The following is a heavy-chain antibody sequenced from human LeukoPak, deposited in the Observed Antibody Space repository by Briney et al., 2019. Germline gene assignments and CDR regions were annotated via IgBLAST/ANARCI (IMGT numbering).Heavy chain of an antibody. D-gene: IGHD3-22*01. CDR1: GASFTSHY. CDR3: ARGRGSPYYVEAFDV. Sequence: PSETLSLTCSVSGASFTSHYWGWIRQPPGKGPEWIGHLYYSGSTTYNPSLESRVTMSVDTSRKQTSLTLNSVAAADTAVYYCARGRGSPYYVEAFDVWGQGTVVTVSS. J-gene: IGHJ3*01. CDR2: LYYSGST. V-gene: IGHV4-59*11.